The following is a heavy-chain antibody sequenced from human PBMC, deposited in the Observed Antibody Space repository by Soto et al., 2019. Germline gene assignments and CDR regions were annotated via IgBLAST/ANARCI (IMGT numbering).Heavy chain of an antibody. Sequence: ASVKVSCKASGGTFSSYAISWVRQAPGQGLEWMGGIIPIFGTANYAQKFQGRVTITADESTSTAYMELSSLRSEDTAVYYCASRDITMIVVDLTGYYYGMDVWGQGTTVTVSS. CDR1: GGTFSSYA. J-gene: IGHJ6*02. D-gene: IGHD3-22*01. CDR2: IIPIFGTA. V-gene: IGHV1-69*13. CDR3: ASRDITMIVVDLTGYYYGMDV.